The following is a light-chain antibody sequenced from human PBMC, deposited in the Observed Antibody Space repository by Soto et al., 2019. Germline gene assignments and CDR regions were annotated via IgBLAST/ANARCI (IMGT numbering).Light chain of an antibody. CDR2: WAS. CDR1: QSVLYSSNNKNY. Sequence: DIVMTQSPDSLAVSLGERATINCKSSQSVLYSSNNKNYLAWYQQKPGQPPKLLIYWASTRESGVPDRFSGSGSGTEFTLTSSSLQAEDVAVYYWQQYYSTITFGGGTKVEIK. J-gene: IGKJ4*01. CDR3: QQYYSTIT. V-gene: IGKV4-1*01.